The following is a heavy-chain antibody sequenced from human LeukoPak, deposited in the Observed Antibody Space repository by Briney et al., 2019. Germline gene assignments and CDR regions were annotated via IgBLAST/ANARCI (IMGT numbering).Heavy chain of an antibody. CDR1: GYTFTGYY. CDR3: ARDASYYGSGSIDY. J-gene: IGHJ4*02. V-gene: IGHV1-2*04. Sequence: ASVKVSCKASGYTFTGYYMHWVRQAPGQGLEWMGWINPNSGGTNYAQKFQGWVTMTRDTSITTAYMALSRLRSDDTAVYYCARDASYYGSGSIDYWGQGTLVTVSS. D-gene: IGHD3-10*01. CDR2: INPNSGGT.